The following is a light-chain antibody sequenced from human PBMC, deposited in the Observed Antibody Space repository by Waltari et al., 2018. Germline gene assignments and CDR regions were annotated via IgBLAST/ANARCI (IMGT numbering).Light chain of an antibody. J-gene: IGKJ4*01. CDR1: QTTYTN. CDR2: GSS. V-gene: IGKV3-15*01. Sequence: DTVMTQSPATLSVSPGEGATLSCRARQTTYTNLAWYQQKPGQVPRLLIYGSSTRATGIPARFSGSGSGTEFTLTISSLQSEDFAVYYCQQYSRWPLTFGGGTKVEIK. CDR3: QQYSRWPLT.